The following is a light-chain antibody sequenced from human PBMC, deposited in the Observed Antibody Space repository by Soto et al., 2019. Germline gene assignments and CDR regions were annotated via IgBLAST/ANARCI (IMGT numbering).Light chain of an antibody. J-gene: IGLJ7*01. CDR3: ASWDDSLNGAV. CDR1: SSNIGSNT. V-gene: IGLV1-44*01. Sequence: QSVLTQPPSASGTPGQRITISCSGSSSNIGSNTANWYQQLPGTAPKLLIHSNNQRPSGVPDRFTGSKSGTSASLAISGLQSEDEADYYCASWDDSLNGAVFGGGTKLTVL. CDR2: SNN.